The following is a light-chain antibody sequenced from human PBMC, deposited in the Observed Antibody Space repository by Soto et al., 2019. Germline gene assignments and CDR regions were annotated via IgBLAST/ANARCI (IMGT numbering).Light chain of an antibody. CDR3: QKYYHASWT. J-gene: IGKJ1*01. Sequence: DIQMTQSPSSLSAFVGDGVTITCRASQDVSDYVAWYQHKPGRVPKLLIYAASTLQSGVPSRFSGSGSGTDFTLTISNLQPEDVATCYCQKYYHASWTFGQGTKVEIK. V-gene: IGKV1-27*01. CDR1: QDVSDY. CDR2: AAS.